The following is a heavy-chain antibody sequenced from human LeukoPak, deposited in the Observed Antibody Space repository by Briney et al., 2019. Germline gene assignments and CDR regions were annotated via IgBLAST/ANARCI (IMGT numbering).Heavy chain of an antibody. V-gene: IGHV3-23*01. CDR1: GLAFSSYA. Sequence: GGSLGLSCAASGLAFSSYAMSWVRQAPGKGLEWVSTISVASNTFYADSVKGRFTISRDNSRSTVYLQMTSLRADDTAVYYCADYGVSGVRNNFYWGQGTLVTVSS. J-gene: IGHJ4*02. D-gene: IGHD3-3*01. CDR2: ISVASNT. CDR3: ADYGVSGVRNNFY.